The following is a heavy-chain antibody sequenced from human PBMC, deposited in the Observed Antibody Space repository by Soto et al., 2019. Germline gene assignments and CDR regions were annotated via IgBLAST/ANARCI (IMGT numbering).Heavy chain of an antibody. Sequence: QVQLVQSGAEVRKPGSSVKVSCKASGGTFATYGISWVRQAHGQVLEWMGGIIPKLDIVDYTQKFRGRVTITVDKSTTTSYLEVSVLAADYTAVYYCARGISGVRGDYGGHYCIGVWGQGPTVIVCS. CDR3: ARGISGVRGDYGGHYCIGV. CDR1: GGTFATYG. V-gene: IGHV1-69*09. D-gene: IGHD3-10*01. J-gene: IGHJ6*02. CDR2: IIPKLDIV.